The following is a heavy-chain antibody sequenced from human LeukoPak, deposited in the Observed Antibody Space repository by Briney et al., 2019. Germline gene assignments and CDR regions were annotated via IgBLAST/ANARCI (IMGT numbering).Heavy chain of an antibody. CDR3: AKANVVAAMADWFDP. CDR1: GFTFSSYS. D-gene: IGHD2-15*01. V-gene: IGHV3-21*04. CDR2: ISSSSSYI. Sequence: PGGSLRLSCAASGFTFSSYSMNWVRQAPGKGLEWVSSISSSSSYIYYADSVKGRFTISRDNSENTLYLQMNSLRAEDTAVYYCAKANVVAAMADWFDPWGQGTLVTVSS. J-gene: IGHJ5*02.